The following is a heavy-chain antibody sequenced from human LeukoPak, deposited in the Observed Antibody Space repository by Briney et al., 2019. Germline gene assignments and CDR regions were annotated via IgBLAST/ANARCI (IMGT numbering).Heavy chain of an antibody. CDR1: GGSISSYY. J-gene: IGHJ4*02. V-gene: IGHV4-59*01. Sequence: PSETLSLTCTVSGGSISSYYWSWIRQPPGKGLEWIGCIYSSGSTNYNPSLKSRVTISVATSKNQFSLKLTSVTAADTAVYYCARDLNKTYVRFTYYYDSSGYYLAYWGQGTLVTVSS. CDR2: IYSSGST. D-gene: IGHD3-22*01. CDR3: ARDLNKTYVRFTYYYDSSGYYLAY.